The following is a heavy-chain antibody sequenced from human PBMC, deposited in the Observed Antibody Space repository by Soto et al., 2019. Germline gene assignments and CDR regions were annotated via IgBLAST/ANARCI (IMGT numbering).Heavy chain of an antibody. CDR3: ARERRAAAPLDY. CDR1: GFTFSSYG. V-gene: IGHV3-33*01. Sequence: QVQLVESGGGVVQPGRSLRLSCAASGFTFSSYGMHWVRQAPGKGLEWVAVIWYDGSNKYYADSVKGRFTISRDNSKNPLYLQMNSLRAEDTAVYYCARERRAAAPLDYWGQGTLVTVSS. J-gene: IGHJ4*02. D-gene: IGHD6-13*01. CDR2: IWYDGSNK.